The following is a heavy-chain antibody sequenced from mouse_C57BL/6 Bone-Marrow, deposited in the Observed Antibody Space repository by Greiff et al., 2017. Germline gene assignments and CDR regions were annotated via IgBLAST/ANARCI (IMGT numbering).Heavy chain of an antibody. CDR2: SRNKANDYTT. CDR3: ARDADYGNSRDWYFDV. CDR1: GFTFSDFY. D-gene: IGHD2-1*01. J-gene: IGHJ1*03. V-gene: IGHV7-1*01. Sequence: EVKVVESGGGLVQSGRSLRLSCATSGFTFSDFYMEWVRQAPGKGLEWIAASRNKANDYTTEYSASVKGRFIGSRDTSQSILYLQMNALRAEDTAIYYCARDADYGNSRDWYFDVWGTGTTVTVSS.